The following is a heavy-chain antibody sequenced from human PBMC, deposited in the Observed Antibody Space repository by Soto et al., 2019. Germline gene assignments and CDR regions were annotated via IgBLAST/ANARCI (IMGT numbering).Heavy chain of an antibody. CDR3: ARELIVGPAEYFQH. Sequence: DVQLVESGGGLVQPGGSLRLSCAASGFTFGASWMSWVRQAPGKGLEWVANINRDGSEKHYVDSVRGRFTISRDNAQNSLYLQMNSLRAEDTALYYCARELIVGPAEYFQHWGPGTLVTVSS. CDR1: GFTFGASW. D-gene: IGHD2-8*01. J-gene: IGHJ1*01. CDR2: INRDGSEK. V-gene: IGHV3-7*01.